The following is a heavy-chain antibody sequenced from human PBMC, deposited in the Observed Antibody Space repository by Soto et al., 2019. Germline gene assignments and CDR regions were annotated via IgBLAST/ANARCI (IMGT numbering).Heavy chain of an antibody. CDR3: ARDLPTMDV. V-gene: IGHV1-18*03. J-gene: IGHJ6*02. CDR1: GYTFTSYG. CDR2: IRAYDGNT. Sequence: QVQLVQSGAEVKKPGASVKVSCKASGYTFTSYGISWVRQAPGQGLEWMGGIRAYDGNTNYAQTLQGRVTMTTDTSTSTAYMALRSLRSDVMAVYYCARDLPTMDVWGQGTTVTVSS.